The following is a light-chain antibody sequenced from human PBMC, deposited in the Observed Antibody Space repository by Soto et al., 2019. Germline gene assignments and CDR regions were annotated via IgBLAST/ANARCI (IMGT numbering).Light chain of an antibody. Sequence: QSVLTQPPSVSAAPGQRVTIFCSGSSSTIGNNYVSWYQQLPGTAPILLIYDNYYRPSGIPDRFSGSKSGTSATLVITGVQTGYEADYYCGTWDSNLNNGVVFGGGTKVTVL. CDR1: SSTIGNNY. J-gene: IGLJ2*01. V-gene: IGLV1-51*01. CDR2: DNY. CDR3: GTWDSNLNNGVV.